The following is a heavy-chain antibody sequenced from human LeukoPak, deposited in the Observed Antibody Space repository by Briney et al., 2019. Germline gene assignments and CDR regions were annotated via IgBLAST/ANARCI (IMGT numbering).Heavy chain of an antibody. CDR1: GYTLTELS. J-gene: IGHJ3*02. CDR3: ATEFIAPDHDAFDI. V-gene: IGHV1-24*01. Sequence: ASVKVSCKVSGYTLTELSMHWVRPAPGKGLGWMGGFDPEDGETIYAQKFQGRVTMTEDTSTDTAYMELSSLRSEDTAVYYCATEFIAPDHDAFDIWGQGTMVTVSS. D-gene: IGHD6-13*01. CDR2: FDPEDGET.